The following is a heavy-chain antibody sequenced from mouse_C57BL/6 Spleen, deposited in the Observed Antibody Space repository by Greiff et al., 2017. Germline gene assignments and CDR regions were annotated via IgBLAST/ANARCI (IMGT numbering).Heavy chain of an antibody. CDR1: GFTFSDAW. CDR3: TRIYYYGSSPYYFDY. Sequence: EVNVEESGGGLVQPGGSMKLSCAASGFTFSDAWMDWVRQSPEKGLEWVAEIRNTANNPASYYAESVKGRFTISRDDSKSSVYLQMNSLRAEDTGIYYCTRIYYYGSSPYYFDYWGQGTTLTVSS. J-gene: IGHJ2*01. D-gene: IGHD1-1*01. CDR2: IRNTANNPAS. V-gene: IGHV6-6*01.